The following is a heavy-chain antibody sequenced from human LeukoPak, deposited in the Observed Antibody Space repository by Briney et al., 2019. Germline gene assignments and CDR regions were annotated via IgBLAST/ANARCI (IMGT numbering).Heavy chain of an antibody. V-gene: IGHV3-30*04. CDR2: ISYDGSNK. J-gene: IGHJ4*02. CDR1: GFTFSSFA. Sequence: PGRSLRLSCAASGFTFSSFAMHWVRQAPGKGLEWVAVISYDGSNKYYADSVKGRFTISRDNSKNTLYLQMNSLRAEDTAVYYCARVRATFSKDYFDYWGQETLVPVPS. CDR3: ARVRATFSKDYFDY. D-gene: IGHD5-24*01.